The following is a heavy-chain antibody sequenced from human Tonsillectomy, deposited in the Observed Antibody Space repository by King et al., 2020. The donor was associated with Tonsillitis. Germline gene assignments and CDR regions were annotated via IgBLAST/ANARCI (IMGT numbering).Heavy chain of an antibody. Sequence: VQLVESGAEVKKPGASVKVSCQASGYTFTSYGITWVRQAPGQGLEWMGWISAYNGNKNYAQKLQGRVTMTTDTSTSTAYMELRSLRSDDTAVYYCARDHGIAVAGTVDYWGQGTLVTVSS. CDR1: GYTFTSYG. J-gene: IGHJ4*02. CDR3: ARDHGIAVAGTVDY. V-gene: IGHV1-18*01. CDR2: ISAYNGNK. D-gene: IGHD6-19*01.